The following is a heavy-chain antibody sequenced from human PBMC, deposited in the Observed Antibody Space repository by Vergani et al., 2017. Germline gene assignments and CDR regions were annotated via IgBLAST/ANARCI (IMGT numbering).Heavy chain of an antibody. CDR1: GFTFSAYA. D-gene: IGHD2-15*01. V-gene: IGHV3-30*03. CDR3: ARNQRPGYCSGGSCYLGH. CDR2: VSYDDTIN. Sequence: QVQVVESGGGVVQPGTSLRLSCATSGFTFSAYAMHWGRQAPGKGLEWVAFVSYDDTINYYGDSVKGRFIISRDKSKNTVYLQMNSLRPEDTAVYFCARNQRPGYCSGGSCYLGHWVQGTLVIVSS. J-gene: IGHJ4*02.